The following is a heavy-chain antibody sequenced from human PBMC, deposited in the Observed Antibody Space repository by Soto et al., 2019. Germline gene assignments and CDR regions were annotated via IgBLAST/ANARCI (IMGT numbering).Heavy chain of an antibody. V-gene: IGHV3-48*01. D-gene: IGHD3-3*01. CDR2: ISSSSTI. J-gene: IGHJ6*03. CDR1: GFTFSSYS. CDR3: ARDAELRFLEWAKYYYYYMDV. Sequence: EVQLVESGGGLVQPGGSLRLSCAASGFTFSSYSMNWVRQAPGKGLEWVSYISSSSTIYYADSVKGRFTISRDNAKNSLYLQMNSLRAEDTAVYYCARDAELRFLEWAKYYYYYMDVWGKGTTVTVSS.